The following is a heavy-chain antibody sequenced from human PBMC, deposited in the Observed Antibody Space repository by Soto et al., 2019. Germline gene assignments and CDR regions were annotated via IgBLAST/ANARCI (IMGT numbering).Heavy chain of an antibody. CDR2: INHSGST. J-gene: IGHJ6*02. V-gene: IGHV4-34*01. Sequence: QVQLQQWGAGLLKPSETLSLTCAVYGGSFSGYYWSWIRQPPGKGLEWIGEINHSGSTNYTPSLKSRVTISVDTSKNQFPLKLSSVTAADTAVYYCEGSGSYYNVDVWGQGTTVTVSS. D-gene: IGHD3-10*01. CDR1: GGSFSGYY. CDR3: EGSGSYYNVDV.